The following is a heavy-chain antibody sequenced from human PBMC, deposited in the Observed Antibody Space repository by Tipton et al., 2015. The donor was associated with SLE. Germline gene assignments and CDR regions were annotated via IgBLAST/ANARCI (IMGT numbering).Heavy chain of an antibody. CDR2: MNPNSGNT. V-gene: IGHV1-8*01. Sequence: QLVQSGPEVKKPGASVKVSCKASGYTFNTYDINWVRQATGQGLEWMGWMNPNSGNTGFAQKFRGRVTMTRNTSISTAYMELSSLRPDDTAVYFCARGVKYDYWGQGTLITVSS. CDR1: GYTFNTYD. CDR3: ARGVKYDY. J-gene: IGHJ4*02.